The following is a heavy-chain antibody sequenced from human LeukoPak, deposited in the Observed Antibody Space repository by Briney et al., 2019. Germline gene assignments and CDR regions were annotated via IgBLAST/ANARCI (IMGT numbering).Heavy chain of an antibody. V-gene: IGHV3-9*01. Sequence: GRSLRLSCAASGFTLDDYAMPWVRQAPGKGLEWVSGISWNSGSIGYADSVKGRFTISRDNAKNSLYLQMNSLRAEDTALYYCAKDIGSGWYAFDYWGQGTLVTVSS. J-gene: IGHJ4*02. CDR3: AKDIGSGWYAFDY. CDR1: GFTLDDYA. D-gene: IGHD6-19*01. CDR2: ISWNSGSI.